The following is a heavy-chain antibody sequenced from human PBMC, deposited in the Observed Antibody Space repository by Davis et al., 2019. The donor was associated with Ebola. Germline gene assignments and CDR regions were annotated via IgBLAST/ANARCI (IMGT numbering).Heavy chain of an antibody. CDR2: IDPNSGDP. D-gene: IGHD5-24*01. V-gene: IGHV1-2*02. CDR1: VYTFTGHY. Sequence: ASVKVSCKTSVYTFTGHYVHWVRQAPGQGLEWMGWIDPNSGDPNFEQKFQGRVTMTRDTSISTAYMELSRLTSDDTAVYYCVRTSRDGYNPFIDYWGQGTLVTVSS. CDR3: VRTSRDGYNPFIDY. J-gene: IGHJ4*02.